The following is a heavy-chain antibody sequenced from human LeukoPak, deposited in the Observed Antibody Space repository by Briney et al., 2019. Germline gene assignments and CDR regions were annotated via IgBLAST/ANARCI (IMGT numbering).Heavy chain of an antibody. V-gene: IGHV4-61*02. J-gene: IGHJ4*02. Sequence: SETLSLTCTVSGGSISSGSYYWSWIRQPAGKGLEWIGRIYTSGSTNYNPSLKSRVTISVDTSKNQFSLKLSSVTAADTAVYYCARDRSVGVLPAPPFDFWGQGTLVTVSS. CDR1: GGSISSGSYY. D-gene: IGHD6-6*01. CDR3: ARDRSVGVLPAPPFDF. CDR2: IYTSGST.